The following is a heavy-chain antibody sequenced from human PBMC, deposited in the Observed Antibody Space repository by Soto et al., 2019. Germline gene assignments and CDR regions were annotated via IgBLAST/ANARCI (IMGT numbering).Heavy chain of an antibody. J-gene: IGHJ4*02. CDR3: VGGSPLH. Sequence: PGGSLRLSCAASGLSFRNYAMHWVRQAPGKGLEWVTMISHNVSIQFYADTVKGRFTISRDNSKDTLYLQMNNLTPEDTAVYYCVGGSPLHWGQGTPVTVSS. CDR1: GLSFRNYA. V-gene: IGHV3-30*04. CDR2: ISHNVSIQ.